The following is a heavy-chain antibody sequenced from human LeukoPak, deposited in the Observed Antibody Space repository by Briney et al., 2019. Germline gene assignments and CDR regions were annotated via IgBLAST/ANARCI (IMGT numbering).Heavy chain of an antibody. CDR1: GFTFSSYA. J-gene: IGHJ4*02. Sequence: PGGSLRLSCAASGFTFSSYATSWVRQAXXXXXXXXXAISGSGGSTYYADSVKGRFTISRDNSKNTLYLQMNSLGAEDTAVYYCAKDLDDSSGYYCDYWGQGTLVTVSS. D-gene: IGHD3-22*01. V-gene: IGHV3-23*01. CDR3: AKDLDDSSGYYCDY. CDR2: ISGSGGST.